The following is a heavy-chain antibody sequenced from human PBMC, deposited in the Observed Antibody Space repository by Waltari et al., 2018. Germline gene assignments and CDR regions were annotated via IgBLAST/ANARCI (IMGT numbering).Heavy chain of an antibody. D-gene: IGHD6-6*01. V-gene: IGHV4-61*02. J-gene: IGHJ4*02. CDR2: IYTSGST. Sequence: QVQLQESGPGLVKPSQTLSLTCTVSGCSISSGRYYWSWIRQHAGKGLEWIGRIYTSGSTNYNPSLKSRVTISVDTSKNQFSLKLSSVTAADTAVYYCAREGAARPLDYWGQGTLVTVSS. CDR3: AREGAARPLDY. CDR1: GCSISSGRYY.